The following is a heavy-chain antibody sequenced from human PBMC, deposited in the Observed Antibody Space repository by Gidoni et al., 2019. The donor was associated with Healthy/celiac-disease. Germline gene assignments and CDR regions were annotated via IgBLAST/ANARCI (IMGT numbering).Heavy chain of an antibody. V-gene: IGHV3-11*01. Sequence: GRFTISRDNAKNSLYLQMNSLRAEDTAVYYCADGGWGRWYFDLWGRGTLVTVSS. CDR3: ADGGWGRWYFDL. D-gene: IGHD3-16*01. J-gene: IGHJ2*01.